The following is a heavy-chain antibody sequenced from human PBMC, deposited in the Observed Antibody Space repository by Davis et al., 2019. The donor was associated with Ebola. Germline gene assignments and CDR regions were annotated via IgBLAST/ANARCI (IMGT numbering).Heavy chain of an antibody. D-gene: IGHD3-9*01. CDR3: ARSDTATHFDWDPYSFDY. CDR1: GDSVSSNSAA. J-gene: IGHJ4*02. Sequence: LRLSCAISGDSVSSNSAAWNWIRQSPSRGLEWLGRTYYRSKWYNDYAVSVKSRITINPDTSKNQFSLQLNSVTPEDTAVYYCARSDTATHFDWDPYSFDYWGQGTLVTVSS. CDR2: TYYRSKWYN. V-gene: IGHV6-1*01.